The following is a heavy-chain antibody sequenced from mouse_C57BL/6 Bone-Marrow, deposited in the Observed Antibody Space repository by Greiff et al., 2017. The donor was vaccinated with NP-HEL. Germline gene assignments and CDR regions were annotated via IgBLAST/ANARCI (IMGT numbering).Heavy chain of an antibody. CDR2: ISSGGSYT. Sequence: EVQGVESGGDLVKPGGSLKLSCAASGFTFSSYGMSWVRQTPDKRLEWVATISSGGSYTYYPDSVKGRFTISRDNAKNTLYLQMGSLKSEDTAMYYCARDDYAWFAYWGQGTLVTVSA. V-gene: IGHV5-6*01. CDR3: ARDDYAWFAY. J-gene: IGHJ3*01. D-gene: IGHD2-4*01. CDR1: GFTFSSYG.